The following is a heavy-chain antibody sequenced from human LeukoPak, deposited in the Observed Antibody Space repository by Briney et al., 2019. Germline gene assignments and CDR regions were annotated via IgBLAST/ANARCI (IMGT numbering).Heavy chain of an antibody. V-gene: IGHV4-59*01. D-gene: IGHD6-19*01. CDR1: GGSIRSYY. CDR3: ARAGWLVPDAFDI. CDR2: VFYSGRT. Sequence: SETRSLTCIVSGGSIRSYYWSWVRQPPGKGLEWIGYVFYSGRTNYNPSLKSRVTMSVDTSNNQFSLKLTSVTAADAAVYYCARAGWLVPDAFDIWGQGTMVTVSS. J-gene: IGHJ3*02.